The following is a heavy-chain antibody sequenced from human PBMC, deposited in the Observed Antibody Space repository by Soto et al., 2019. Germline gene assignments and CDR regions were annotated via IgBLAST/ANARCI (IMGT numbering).Heavy chain of an antibody. CDR2: IVVGSGNT. V-gene: IGHV1-58*01. CDR3: AADPKGRFLDLRY. J-gene: IGHJ4*02. D-gene: IGHD3-3*01. Sequence: SVKVSCKASGFTFTSSAVQWVRQSRGQRLEWIGWIVVGSGNTNYAQKFQERVTITRDMSTSTAYMELSSLRSEDTAVYYCAADPKGRFLDLRYWGQGTLVTVSS. CDR1: GFTFTSSA.